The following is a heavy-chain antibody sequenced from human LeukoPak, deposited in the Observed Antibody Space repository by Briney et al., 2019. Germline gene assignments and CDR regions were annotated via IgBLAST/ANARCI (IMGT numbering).Heavy chain of an antibody. CDR2: ISYDGSNK. D-gene: IGHD3-10*01. CDR3: AKSSLRGHSLWYFDL. J-gene: IGHJ2*01. Sequence: GGSLRLSCAASGFTFSSYGVHWVRQAPGKGLEWVAVISYDGSNKYDADSVKGRFTISRDNSKNTLYPQMNKLRVEDTAVYYCAKSSLRGHSLWYFDLWGRGTPVTVSS. V-gene: IGHV3-30*18. CDR1: GFTFSSYG.